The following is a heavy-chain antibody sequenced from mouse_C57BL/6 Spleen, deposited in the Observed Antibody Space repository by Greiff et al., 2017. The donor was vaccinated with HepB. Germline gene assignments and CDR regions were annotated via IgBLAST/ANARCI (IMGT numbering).Heavy chain of an antibody. CDR3: ARRRYDYDGFAY. Sequence: DVQLVESGGGLVKPGGSLKLSCAASGFTFSDYGMHWVRQAPEKGLEWVAYISSGSSTIYYADTVKGRFTISRDNAKNTLFLQMTSLGSEDTAMYYCARRRYDYDGFAYWGQGTLVTVSA. J-gene: IGHJ3*01. D-gene: IGHD2-4*01. CDR1: GFTFSDYG. CDR2: ISSGSSTI. V-gene: IGHV5-17*01.